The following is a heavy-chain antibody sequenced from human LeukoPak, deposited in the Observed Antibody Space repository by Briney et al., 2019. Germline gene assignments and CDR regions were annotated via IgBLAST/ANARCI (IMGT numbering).Heavy chain of an antibody. V-gene: IGHV5-51*01. CDR3: ARLPIAAAGTSHFDY. CDR1: GYSFTSYW. CDR2: IYPGDSDT. Sequence: GESLKISCKGSGYSFTSYWIGWVRQMPGKGLEWMGIIYPGDSDTRYSPSFQGQVTISADKSISTAYLQWSSLKASDPAMYYCARLPIAAAGTSHFDYWGQGTLVTVSS. D-gene: IGHD6-13*01. J-gene: IGHJ4*02.